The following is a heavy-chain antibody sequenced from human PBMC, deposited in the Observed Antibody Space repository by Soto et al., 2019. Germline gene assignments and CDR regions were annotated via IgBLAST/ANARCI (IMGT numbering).Heavy chain of an antibody. CDR2: ISFDGSNK. V-gene: IGHV3-30*03. J-gene: IGHJ3*02. D-gene: IGHD4-4*01. Sequence: GGSLRLSCAASGFTFSDYGIHWVRQAPGKGLEWVAVISFDGSNKYFADSVKGRFTISRDNSQNTVYLQMNSLRAEDTAVYHCARQVIPHINGCDNWGQGTMVTVSS. CDR3: ARQVIPHINGCDN. CDR1: GFTFSDYG.